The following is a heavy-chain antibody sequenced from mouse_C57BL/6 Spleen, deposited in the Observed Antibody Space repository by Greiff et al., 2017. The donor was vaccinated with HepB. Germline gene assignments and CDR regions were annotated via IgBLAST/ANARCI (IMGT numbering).Heavy chain of an antibody. J-gene: IGHJ2*01. V-gene: IGHV1-80*01. CDR1: GYAFSSYW. D-gene: IGHD2-5*01. Sequence: VQLQQSGAELVKPGASVKISCKASGYAFSSYWMNWVKQRPGKGLEWIGQIYPGDGDTNYNGKFKGKATLTADKSSSTAYMQLSSLTSEDAAVYFCAREGTYYSNYFFDYWGQGTTLTVSS. CDR2: IYPGDGDT. CDR3: AREGTYYSNYFFDY.